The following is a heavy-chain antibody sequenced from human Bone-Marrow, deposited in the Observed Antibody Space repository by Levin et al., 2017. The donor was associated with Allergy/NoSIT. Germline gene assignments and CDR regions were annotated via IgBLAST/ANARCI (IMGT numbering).Heavy chain of an antibody. Sequence: GGSLRLSCAASGFSFSDHYMSWIRQAPGKGLEWVSYISNTGKTIYDADSVKGRFTISRDNAKKSLHLQMNSLRAADTAVYYCARAVVAAVSDFWGQGTLVTVSS. V-gene: IGHV3-11*04. CDR3: ARAVVAAVSDF. J-gene: IGHJ4*02. CDR1: GFSFSDHY. CDR2: ISNTGKTI. D-gene: IGHD2-15*01.